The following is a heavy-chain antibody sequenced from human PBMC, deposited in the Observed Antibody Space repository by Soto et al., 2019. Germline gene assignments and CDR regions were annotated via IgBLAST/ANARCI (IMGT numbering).Heavy chain of an antibody. D-gene: IGHD6-13*01. V-gene: IGHV1-46*04. J-gene: IGHJ4*02. CDR1: GYIFINYY. CDR3: ARDLAAADY. CDR2: FNPMSGST. Sequence: QVQLVQSGAEVKKPGASVKISCKTSGYIFINYYIHWVRQAPGQGLEWVALFNPMSGSTNYAQKWQVRITVTSDTSTSTVYMELSSLISEDTSVYDCARDLAAADYWGQGTLVTVSS.